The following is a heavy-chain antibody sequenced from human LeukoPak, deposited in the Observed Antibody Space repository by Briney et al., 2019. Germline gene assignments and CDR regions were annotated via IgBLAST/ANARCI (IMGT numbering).Heavy chain of an antibody. CDR3: AKDLHGGYSSDY. CDR2: IDFEGVDK. Sequence: PGGSLRLSCAASGFTFNNIGMHWVRQAPGKGLEFVSFIDFEGVDKYYADSVKGRFTISKDYSKATLYLQMNSLRPEDTAIYYCAKDLHGGYSSDYWGQGTPVTVSS. V-gene: IGHV3-30*02. J-gene: IGHJ4*02. CDR1: GFTFNNIG. D-gene: IGHD4-23*01.